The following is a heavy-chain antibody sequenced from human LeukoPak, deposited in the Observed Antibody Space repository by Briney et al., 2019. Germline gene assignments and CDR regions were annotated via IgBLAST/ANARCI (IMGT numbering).Heavy chain of an antibody. V-gene: IGHV3-23*01. D-gene: IGHD4-17*01. CDR3: AKDWRDYGDFQAFDM. CDR1: GFTFRIYA. J-gene: IGHJ3*02. Sequence: PGGSLRLSCAASGFTFRIYAMNWVRQAPGKGLEWVSSISVNGDDTYYADSVKGRFTISRDNSKNTLYLQMNSLRAEDTAMYYCAKDWRDYGDFQAFDMWGQGTMVTVSS. CDR2: ISVNGDDT.